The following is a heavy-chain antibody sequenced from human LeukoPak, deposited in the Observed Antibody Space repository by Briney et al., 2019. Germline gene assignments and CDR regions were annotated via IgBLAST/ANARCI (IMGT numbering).Heavy chain of an antibody. CDR1: GFTFSSYG. D-gene: IGHD6-19*01. J-gene: IGHJ3*02. Sequence: PGGSLRLSCAASGFTFSSYGMHWVRQAPGKGLEWEAFIRYDGSNKYYADSVKGRFTISRDNSKNTLYLQMNSLRAEDTAVYYCAREPDSLSGWYVGAFDIWGQGTMVTVSS. CDR2: IRYDGSNK. CDR3: AREPDSLSGWYVGAFDI. V-gene: IGHV3-30*02.